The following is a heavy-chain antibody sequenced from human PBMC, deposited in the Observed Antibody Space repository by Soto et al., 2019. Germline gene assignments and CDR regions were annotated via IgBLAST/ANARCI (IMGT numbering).Heavy chain of an antibody. CDR1: GFTFSSYA. CDR2: ISGSGGST. V-gene: IGHV3-23*01. CDR3: ANAPYRWRGGAFDI. D-gene: IGHD3-3*01. Sequence: GGSLRLSCAASGFTFSSYAMSWVRQAPGKGLEWVSAISGSGGSTYYADSVRGRFTISRDNSKNTLYLQMNSLRAEDTAVYYCANAPYRWRGGAFDIWGQGTMVTVSS. J-gene: IGHJ3*02.